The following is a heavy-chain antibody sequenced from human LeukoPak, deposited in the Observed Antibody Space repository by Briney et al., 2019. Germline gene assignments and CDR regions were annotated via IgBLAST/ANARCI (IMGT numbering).Heavy chain of an antibody. D-gene: IGHD3-10*01. J-gene: IGHJ3*02. CDR1: GFTFSNAW. CDR3: WAPEGSGERMLAFDI. Sequence: PGGSLRLSCAASGFTFSNAWMSWVRQAPGKGLEWVGRIKSKTDGGTTDYAAPVKGRFTISRDDSKNTLYLQMNSLKTEDTAVYYCWAPEGSGERMLAFDIWGQGTMVTVSS. CDR2: IKSKTDGGTT. V-gene: IGHV3-15*01.